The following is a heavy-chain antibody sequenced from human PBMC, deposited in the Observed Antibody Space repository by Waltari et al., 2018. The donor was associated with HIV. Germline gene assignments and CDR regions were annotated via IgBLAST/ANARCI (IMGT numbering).Heavy chain of an antibody. J-gene: IGHJ5*02. CDR1: GYAITSGYF. V-gene: IGHV4-38-2*01. Sequence: VQLEESGPGLVKPSDTLSLKCRVSGYAITSGYFWGWLRQAPGKGPEWIASFYHGGKTFYRSSLKSRIAISLDTSKNQFFLNLTSVTAADTAVYYCARGPPPLWFDLWGRGMLVTVSS. CDR3: ARGPPPLWFDL. CDR2: FYHGGKT.